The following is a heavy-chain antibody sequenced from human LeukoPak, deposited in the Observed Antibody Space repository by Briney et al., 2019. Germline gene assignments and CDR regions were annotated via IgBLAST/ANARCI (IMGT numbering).Heavy chain of an antibody. CDR1: GFTFSSYW. CDR3: ARDLGESSSWWVAGCDY. J-gene: IGHJ4*02. V-gene: IGHV3-7*05. D-gene: IGHD6-13*01. CDR2: IKQDGSEK. Sequence: GGSLRLSCAASGFTFSSYWMSWVRQAPGKGLEWVANIKQDGSEKYYVDSVKGRFTISRDNAKNSLYLQMNSLRAEDTAVYYCARDLGESSSWWVAGCDYWGQGTLVTVSS.